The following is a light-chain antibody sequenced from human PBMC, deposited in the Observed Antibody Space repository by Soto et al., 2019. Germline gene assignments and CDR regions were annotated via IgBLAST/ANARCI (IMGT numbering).Light chain of an antibody. CDR2: KAS. Sequence: DIQMTQSPSTLSASVGDRVTITCRASQSISSWLAWYQQKPGKAPKLLIYKASTLQSGVPSRLSGSGSGTEFTLTISSLQPDDLATYYCQQYYRYPWTFGQGTKVEIK. CDR1: QSISSW. J-gene: IGKJ1*01. CDR3: QQYYRYPWT. V-gene: IGKV1-5*03.